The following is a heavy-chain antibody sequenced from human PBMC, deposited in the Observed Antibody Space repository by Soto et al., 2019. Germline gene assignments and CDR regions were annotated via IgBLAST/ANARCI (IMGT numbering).Heavy chain of an antibody. D-gene: IGHD2-21*02. J-gene: IGHJ4*02. CDR1: GFTFNNYV. CDR2: VTANSGVI. V-gene: IGHV3-23*01. Sequence: EVQLLESGGGLVQPGGSLRLSCAASGFTFNNYVMTWVRQTPGKGLDWVSLVTANSGVIYYADSVKGRFTVSRDNSKNTLYLQMNCLRADDTSLYYCARYCAGDCYRGFDTWGQGTLVTVSS. CDR3: ARYCAGDCYRGFDT.